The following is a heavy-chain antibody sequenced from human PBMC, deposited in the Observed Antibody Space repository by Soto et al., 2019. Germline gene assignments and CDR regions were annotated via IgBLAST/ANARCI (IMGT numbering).Heavy chain of an antibody. CDR3: ARGRYALGV. V-gene: IGHV3-48*03. CDR1: GFNVGDYE. J-gene: IGHJ6*02. CDR2: ITSGGTVF. Sequence: GGSLRLSCAASGFNVGDYEMNWVRQAPGKGLEWISMITSGGTVFYYADSVRGRFAISRDDTENSLHLQMNSLRVEDTAMYYCARGRYALGVWGQGTTVTVSS. D-gene: IGHD3-9*01.